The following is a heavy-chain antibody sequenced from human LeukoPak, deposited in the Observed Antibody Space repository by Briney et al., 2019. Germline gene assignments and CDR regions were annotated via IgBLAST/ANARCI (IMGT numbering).Heavy chain of an antibody. D-gene: IGHD1-26*01. Sequence: GRSLRLSCAASGFTFSSYGMHWVRQAPGKGLEWVGFIRSKAYGATTEYAASLKDRFTISRDDSKSIAYLQVNSLKTEDTAVYYCTRILLKWELPGSDAFDIWGEGTMVTVSS. J-gene: IGHJ3*02. V-gene: IGHV3-49*04. CDR1: GFTFSSYG. CDR3: TRILLKWELPGSDAFDI. CDR2: IRSKAYGATT.